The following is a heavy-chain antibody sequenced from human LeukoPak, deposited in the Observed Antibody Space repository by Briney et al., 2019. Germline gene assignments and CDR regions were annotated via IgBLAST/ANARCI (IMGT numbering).Heavy chain of an antibody. Sequence: SETLSLTCAVSGGSISSSNWWSWVRQPPGKGLEWIGEIYHSGSTNYNPSLKSRVTILVDKSKNQFSLKLSSVTAADTAVYYCARDGDFWSGYYIHWGQGTLVTVSS. V-gene: IGHV4-4*02. CDR2: IYHSGST. CDR1: GGSISSSNW. CDR3: ARDGDFWSGYYIH. D-gene: IGHD3-3*01. J-gene: IGHJ4*02.